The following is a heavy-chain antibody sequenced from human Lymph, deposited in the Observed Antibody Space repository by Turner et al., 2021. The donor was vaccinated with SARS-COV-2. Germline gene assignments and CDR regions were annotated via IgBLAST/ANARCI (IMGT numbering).Heavy chain of an antibody. CDR2: VDPEDGEI. J-gene: IGHJ6*02. CDR1: GYTLTELS. D-gene: IGHD2-15*01. V-gene: IGHV1-24*01. Sequence: QVQLVQSGAEAKKPGASVKVSCKVSGYTLTELSMHWVRQAPGKGLGGMGGVDPEDGEIIYAQKFQGRVTMTEDTSTDTDDMELSSLRSEDTAVYYCATVLCTGSSCYYYGMDVWGQGTTVTVSS. CDR3: ATVLCTGSSCYYYGMDV.